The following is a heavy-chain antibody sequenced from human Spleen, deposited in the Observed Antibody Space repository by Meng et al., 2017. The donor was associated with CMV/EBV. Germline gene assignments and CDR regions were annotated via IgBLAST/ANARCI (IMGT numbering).Heavy chain of an antibody. V-gene: IGHV3-30-3*01. J-gene: IGHJ4*02. D-gene: IGHD4-11*01. Sequence: SCAASGFTFSSYAMHWVRQAPGKGLEWVAVISYDGSNKYYADSVKGRFTISRDNSKNTLYLQMNSLRAEDTAVYYCARRLQPYYFDYWGQGTLVTVSS. CDR2: ISYDGSNK. CDR1: GFTFSSYA. CDR3: ARRLQPYYFDY.